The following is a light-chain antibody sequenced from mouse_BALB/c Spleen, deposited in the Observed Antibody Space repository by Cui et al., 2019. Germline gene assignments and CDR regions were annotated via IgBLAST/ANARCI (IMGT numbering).Light chain of an antibody. V-gene: IGKV4-80*01. CDR1: SSVSY. CDR3: HQWSSYPWT. Sequence: QIVLTHSPAIMSASIVEEITLTCSASSSVSYMHWYQQKSGTSPKLLIYSTANLASGVPSRFSGSGSGTFYSLTISSVEAEDAADYYCHQWSSYPWTFGGGTKLEIK. J-gene: IGKJ1*01. CDR2: STA.